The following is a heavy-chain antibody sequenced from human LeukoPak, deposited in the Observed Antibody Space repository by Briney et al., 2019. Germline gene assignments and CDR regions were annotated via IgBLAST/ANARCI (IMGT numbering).Heavy chain of an antibody. V-gene: IGHV1-18*01. J-gene: IGHJ4*02. D-gene: IGHD3-22*01. Sequence: ASVRVSCKASGYTFTSYGISWERQAPGQGLEWMGWISAYNGNTNYAQKLQGRVTMTTDTSTSTAYMELRGLRSDDTAVYYCARDQISGYYVYWGQGTLVTVSS. CDR3: ARDQISGYYVY. CDR2: ISAYNGNT. CDR1: GYTFTSYG.